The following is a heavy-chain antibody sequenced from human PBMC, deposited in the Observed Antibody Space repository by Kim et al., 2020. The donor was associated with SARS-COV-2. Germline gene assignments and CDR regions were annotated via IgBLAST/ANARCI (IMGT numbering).Heavy chain of an antibody. D-gene: IGHD2-8*01. V-gene: IGHV3-7*01. CDR2: IRGDGGAK. CDR3: ARDVGHGLFDY. CDR1: GFSFSANW. J-gene: IGHJ4*02. Sequence: GGSLRLSCAASGFSFSANWMSWVRQAPGKGLEWVANIRGDGGAKYYVDSVKGRFFIYRVNTDNSLYLQMNSLRAGDTAVYYCARDVGHGLFDYWGQGTLVTVSS.